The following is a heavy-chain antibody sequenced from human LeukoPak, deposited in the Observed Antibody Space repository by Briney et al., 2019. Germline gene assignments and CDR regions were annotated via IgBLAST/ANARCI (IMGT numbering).Heavy chain of an antibody. V-gene: IGHV3-30*02. D-gene: IGHD1-14*01. Sequence: PGGSLRLSCAASGFTFSSYGMHWVRQAPGKGLEWVAFIRYDGSNKYYADSVKGRFTLSRDNAKNSLYLQMNSLRAEDTAVYYCARVSESEWSFDLWGRGTLVTVSS. CDR3: ARVSESEWSFDL. CDR1: GFTFSSYG. CDR2: IRYDGSNK. J-gene: IGHJ2*01.